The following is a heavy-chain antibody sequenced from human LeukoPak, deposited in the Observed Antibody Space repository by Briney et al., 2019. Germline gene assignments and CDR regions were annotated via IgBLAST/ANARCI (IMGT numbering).Heavy chain of an antibody. V-gene: IGHV3-53*01. CDR2: IYNGGGT. D-gene: IGHD2-2*01. CDR3: AREGGRGYCSTISCSFDT. CDR1: GFTVTTNY. J-gene: IGHJ4*02. Sequence: QTGGSLRLSCAASGFTVTTNYMSWVRQAPGKGLEWVSGIYNGGGTHYADSVKGRFSISRDNSKNTLYLQMSSLRAEDTAVYYCAREGGRGYCSTISCSFDTWGRGTLVTVSS.